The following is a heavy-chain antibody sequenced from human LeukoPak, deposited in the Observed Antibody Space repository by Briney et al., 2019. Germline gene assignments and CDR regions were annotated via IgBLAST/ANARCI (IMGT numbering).Heavy chain of an antibody. CDR1: GGSFSGYY. V-gene: IGHV4-34*01. Sequence: SETLSLTCAVYGGSFSGYYWSWLRQPPGKGLEWLGEINHSGSTNYNPSLKSRVTISVDTSKNQFSLKLSSVTAADTAVYYCARRSGNWNYRWGSDPWGQGTLVTVSS. J-gene: IGHJ5*02. CDR2: INHSGST. D-gene: IGHD1-7*01. CDR3: ARRSGNWNYRWGSDP.